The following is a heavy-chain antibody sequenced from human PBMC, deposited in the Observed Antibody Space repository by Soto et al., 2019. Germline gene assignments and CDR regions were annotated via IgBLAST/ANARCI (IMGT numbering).Heavy chain of an antibody. Sequence: TASRTFGIPGGRVSSNSASWNWVRPSPSRGLEWLGRTYYRSKWYNDYAVSVKSRITINPDTSKNQFSLQLNSVTPEDTAVYYCARGIAAAGGLFDYWGQGTLVTVSS. CDR2: TYYRSKWYN. V-gene: IGHV6-1*01. CDR1: GGRVSSNSAS. J-gene: IGHJ4*02. CDR3: ARGIAAAGGLFDY. D-gene: IGHD6-13*01.